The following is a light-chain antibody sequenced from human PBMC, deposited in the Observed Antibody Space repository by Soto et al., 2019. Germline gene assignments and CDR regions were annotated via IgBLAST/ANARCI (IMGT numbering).Light chain of an antibody. J-gene: IGKJ5*01. Sequence: EILMTQSPAALSVSPGERATLSCRASQSVTTNLAWYQQKPGQAPRLLIYGASTRATGIPARFSGSGSGTEFTLTISSLQSEHFAVYYCQQYGSSPPITFGQGTRLEIK. CDR1: QSVTTN. CDR2: GAS. V-gene: IGKV3-15*01. CDR3: QQYGSSPPIT.